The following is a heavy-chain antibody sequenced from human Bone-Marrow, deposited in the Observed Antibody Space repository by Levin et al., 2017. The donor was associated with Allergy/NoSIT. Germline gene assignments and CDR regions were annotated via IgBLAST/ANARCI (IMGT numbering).Heavy chain of an antibody. D-gene: IGHD4-17*01. Sequence: LSLTCAASGFPFRSYGMHWVRQAPGKGLEWVAVISYDGSNKYYADSVKGRFTISRDNSKNTLYLQMNSLRAEDTAVYYCAKRAYTRPNHDYGDYEVDYWGQGTLVTVSS. CDR1: GFPFRSYG. CDR3: AKRAYTRPNHDYGDYEVDY. V-gene: IGHV3-30*18. CDR2: ISYDGSNK. J-gene: IGHJ4*02.